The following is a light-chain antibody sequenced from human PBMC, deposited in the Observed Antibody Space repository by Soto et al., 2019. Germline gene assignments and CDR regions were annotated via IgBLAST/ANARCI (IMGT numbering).Light chain of an antibody. V-gene: IGLV4-69*01. J-gene: IGLJ2*01. CDR2: LNSDGSH. CDR3: QTWGTGSHVV. Sequence: QPVLTQSPSASASLGASVKLTCTLSSGHSSYAIAWHQQQPEKGPRYLMKLNSDGSHSKGDGIPDRFSGSNSGAERYLTISSLQSEDEADYYCQTWGTGSHVVFGGGTKLTVL. CDR1: SGHSSYA.